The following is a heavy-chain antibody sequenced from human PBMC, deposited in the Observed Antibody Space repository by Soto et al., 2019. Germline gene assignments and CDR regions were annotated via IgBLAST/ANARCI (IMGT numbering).Heavy chain of an antibody. Sequence: QVQLVESGGGVVQPGRSLRLSCAASGFTFSSYAMHWVRQAPGKGLEWVAVISYDGSNKYYADSVKGRFTISRDNSKNTLYLQMNSLRAEDTAVYYCARDREVEMATMTGFDYWGQGTLVTVSS. CDR2: ISYDGSNK. CDR3: ARDREVEMATMTGFDY. D-gene: IGHD5-12*01. J-gene: IGHJ4*02. CDR1: GFTFSSYA. V-gene: IGHV3-30-3*01.